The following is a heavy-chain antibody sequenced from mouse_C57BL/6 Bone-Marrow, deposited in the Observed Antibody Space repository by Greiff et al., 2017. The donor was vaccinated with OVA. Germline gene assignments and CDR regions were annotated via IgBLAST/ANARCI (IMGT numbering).Heavy chain of an antibody. CDR3: ARRHYGSSYHWYCDV. J-gene: IGHJ1*03. V-gene: IGHV5-6*01. Sequence: EVQLVESGGDLVKPGGSLKPSCAASGFTFSSYGMSWVRQTPDKRLEWVATISSGGSYTYYPDSVKGRFTISRDNAKNTLYLQMSSLKSEDTAMYYCARRHYGSSYHWYCDVWGTGTTVTVSS. CDR2: ISSGGSYT. CDR1: GFTFSSYG. D-gene: IGHD1-1*01.